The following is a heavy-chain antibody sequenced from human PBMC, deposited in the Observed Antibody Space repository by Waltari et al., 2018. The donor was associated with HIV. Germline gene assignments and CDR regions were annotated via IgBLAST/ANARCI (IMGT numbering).Heavy chain of an antibody. CDR2: INPNSGGT. V-gene: IGHV1-2*02. Sequence: QVQLVQSWAEVKKPGASVKVSCKASGYTFTGYYMHWVRQAPGQGLAWMGGINPNSGGTNYAEKFQGRVTMTRDTSISTAYMELSRLRSDDTAVYYCARDRARTTDYYYYGMDVWGQGTTVTVSS. CDR1: GYTFTGYY. D-gene: IGHD1-7*01. CDR3: ARDRARTTDYYYYGMDV. J-gene: IGHJ6*02.